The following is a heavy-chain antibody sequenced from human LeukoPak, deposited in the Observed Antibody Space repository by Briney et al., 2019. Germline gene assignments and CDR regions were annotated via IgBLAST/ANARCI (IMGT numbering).Heavy chain of an antibody. CDR2: IIPILGIA. Sequence: SVKVSCKASGGTFSSYAISWVRQASGQGLEWMGRIIPILGIANYAQKFQGRVTITADKSTSTAYMELSSLRSEDTAVYYCARERVEITIFGVVIPYFDYWGQGTLVTVSS. J-gene: IGHJ4*02. V-gene: IGHV1-69*04. CDR1: GGTFSSYA. D-gene: IGHD3-3*01. CDR3: ARERVEITIFGVVIPYFDY.